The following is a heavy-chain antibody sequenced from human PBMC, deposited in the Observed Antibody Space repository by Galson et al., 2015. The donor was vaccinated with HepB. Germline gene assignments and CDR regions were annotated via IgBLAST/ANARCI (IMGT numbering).Heavy chain of an antibody. V-gene: IGHV3-53*01. D-gene: IGHD6-19*01. J-gene: IGHJ4*02. CDR3: ARDVIEDSVGWFDFDY. CDR2: IYADGRT. Sequence: SLRLSCAASGLTVSSEYMSWVRQAPGKGLQWVSAIYADGRTYYGNSVKGRFTISRDNSKNMVYLQMNSLRAEDAAMYYCARDVIEDSVGWFDFDYWGQGTLVTVSS. CDR1: GLTVSSEY.